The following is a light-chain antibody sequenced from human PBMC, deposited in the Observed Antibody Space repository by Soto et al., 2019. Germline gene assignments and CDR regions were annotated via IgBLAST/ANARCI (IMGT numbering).Light chain of an antibody. V-gene: IGKV3-15*01. J-gene: IGKJ2*01. CDR2: GAS. CDR1: QSVRDN. CDR3: QQSNNWPYT. Sequence: EIVMTHSPATLSVSPGVRATLSCSASQSVRDNLAWYQQKPGQAPRLLMYGASTRATGIPDRFSGSGSGTEFTLIINSLQSEDFALYFCQQSNNWPYTFGQSTKLELK.